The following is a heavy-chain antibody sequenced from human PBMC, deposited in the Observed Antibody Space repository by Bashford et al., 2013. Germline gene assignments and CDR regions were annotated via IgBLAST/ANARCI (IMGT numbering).Heavy chain of an antibody. CDR1: GGSISSYY. CDR2: IYYSGST. D-gene: IGHD4-11*01. CDR3: NTVTPQGGV. J-gene: IGHJ6*02. V-gene: IGHV4-59*01. Sequence: SSETLSLTCTVSGGSISSYYWSWIRQPPGKGLEWIGYIYYSGSTNYNPSLKSRVTISVDTSKNQFSLKLSSVTAADTAVYYCNTVTPQGGVWGQGTTVTVSS.